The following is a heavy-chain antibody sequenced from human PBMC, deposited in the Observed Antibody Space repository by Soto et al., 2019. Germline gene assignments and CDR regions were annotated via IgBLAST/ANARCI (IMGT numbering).Heavy chain of an antibody. Sequence: SETLSLTCTVSGGSISSSSYYWGWIRQPPGKGLEWIGSIYYSGSTYYNPSLKSRVTISVDTSKNQFSLKLSSVTAADTAVYYCARSVATIRGRIYYGMDVWGQGTTVTVSS. J-gene: IGHJ6*02. CDR2: IYYSGST. CDR3: ARSVATIRGRIYYGMDV. V-gene: IGHV4-39*07. D-gene: IGHD5-12*01. CDR1: GGSISSSSYY.